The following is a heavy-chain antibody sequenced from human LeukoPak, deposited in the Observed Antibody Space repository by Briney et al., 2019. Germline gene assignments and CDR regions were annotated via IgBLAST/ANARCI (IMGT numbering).Heavy chain of an antibody. Sequence: GSVKVSCEASGYTFTGYYMHWVRQAPGQGLEWMGWINPNSGGTNYAQKFQGRVTMTRDTSISTAYMELSRLRSDDTAVYYCAREHTNWGHGRTYWFDPWGQGTLVTVSS. J-gene: IGHJ5*02. D-gene: IGHD7-27*01. CDR3: AREHTNWGHGRTYWFDP. V-gene: IGHV1-2*02. CDR2: INPNSGGT. CDR1: GYTFTGYY.